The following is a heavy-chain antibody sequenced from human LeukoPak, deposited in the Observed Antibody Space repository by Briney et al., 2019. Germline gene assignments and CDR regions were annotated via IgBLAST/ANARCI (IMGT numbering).Heavy chain of an antibody. CDR1: GGSISSYH. CDR3: ARVSYYGSGSYWFDY. D-gene: IGHD3-10*01. J-gene: IGHJ4*02. V-gene: IGHV4-59*01. Sequence: SETLSLTCAVSGGSISSYHWSWIRQPPGKGLEWIGYIYYSGSTNYNPSLKSRVTISVDTSKNQFSLKLSSVTAADTAVYYCARVSYYGSGSYWFDYWGQGTLVTVSS. CDR2: IYYSGST.